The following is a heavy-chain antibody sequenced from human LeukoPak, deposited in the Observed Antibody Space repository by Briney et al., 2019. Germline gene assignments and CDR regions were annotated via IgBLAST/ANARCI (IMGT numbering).Heavy chain of an antibody. V-gene: IGHV3-11*01. CDR3: ARDNGDYSYFDY. J-gene: IGHJ4*02. Sequence: GGSLRLSCAASGFTVSSNYMSWIRQAPGKGLEWVSYISSSGSTIYYADSVKGRFTISRDNAKNSLYLQMNSLRAEDTAVYYCARDNGDYSYFDYWGQGTLVTVSS. D-gene: IGHD4-17*01. CDR2: ISSSGSTI. CDR1: GFTVSSNY.